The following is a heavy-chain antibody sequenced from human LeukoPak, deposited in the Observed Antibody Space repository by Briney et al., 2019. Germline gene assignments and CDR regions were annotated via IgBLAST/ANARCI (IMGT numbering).Heavy chain of an antibody. CDR1: GFTFSSYS. D-gene: IGHD5-18*01. Sequence: PGGSLRLSCAASGFTFSSYSMNWVRQAPGKGLEWVSYISSASGSIYYADSVEGRFTISRDNAKNSLFLQMNSLRAEDTAVYYCARTAPATQYFQHWGQGTLVTVSS. CDR2: ISSASGSI. J-gene: IGHJ1*01. CDR3: ARTAPATQYFQH. V-gene: IGHV3-48*04.